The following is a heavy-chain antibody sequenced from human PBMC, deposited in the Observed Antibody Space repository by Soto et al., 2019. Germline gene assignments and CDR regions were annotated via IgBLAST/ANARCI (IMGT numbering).Heavy chain of an antibody. CDR1: GFIFGSYS. V-gene: IGHV3-33*08. CDR2: ISDGGSKE. CDR3: ARGRRVGLGATVDY. J-gene: IGHJ4*02. Sequence: GGSLRLSCAASGFIFGSYSMHWVRQAPGKGLEWVAVISDGGSKESYADSVKDRFTISRDDAKNTLFLVINALRGDDTAVYYCARGRRVGLGATVDYWGLGSLVTVS. D-gene: IGHD1-26*01.